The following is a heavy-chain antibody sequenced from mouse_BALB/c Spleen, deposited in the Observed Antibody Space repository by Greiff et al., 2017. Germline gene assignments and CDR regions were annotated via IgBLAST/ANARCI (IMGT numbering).Heavy chain of an antibody. J-gene: IGHJ4*01. CDR2: IDPANGNT. V-gene: IGHV14-3*02. Sequence: VQLQQSGAELVKPGASVKLSCTASGFNIKDTYMHWVKQRPEQGLEWIGRIDPANGNTKYDPKFQGKATITADTSSNTAYLQLSSLTSEDTAVYYCARGQLGGSYAMDYWVQGTSVTVSS. D-gene: IGHD4-1*02. CDR1: GFNIKDTY. CDR3: ARGQLGGSYAMDY.